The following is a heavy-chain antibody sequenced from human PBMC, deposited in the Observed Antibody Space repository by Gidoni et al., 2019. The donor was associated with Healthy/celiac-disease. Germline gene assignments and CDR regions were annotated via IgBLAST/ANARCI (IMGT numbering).Heavy chain of an antibody. D-gene: IGHD6-13*01. J-gene: IGHJ4*02. Sequence: QVKLQQRRAGLLKRSETLSLTCAVYGWSFRVYYWSWIRQHPGKVLEWTGEINHSGSTNYNPSLKSRVTRSLDTSKNQFSLKLSSVTAADTAVYYCARVWAIIAADVPLDYWGQGTLVTVSS. CDR3: ARVWAIIAADVPLDY. V-gene: IGHV4-34*01. CDR1: GWSFRVYY. CDR2: INHSGST.